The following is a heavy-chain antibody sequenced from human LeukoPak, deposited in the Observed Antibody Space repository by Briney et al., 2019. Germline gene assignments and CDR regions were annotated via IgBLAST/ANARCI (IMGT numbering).Heavy chain of an antibody. Sequence: ASVKVSCKASGYTFTSYDINWVRQATGQGLEWMGWMNPNSGNTGYAQKSQGRVTMTRNTSISTAYMELSSLRSEDTAVYYCVRGPYDSNIDHWGQGTLVTVSS. V-gene: IGHV1-8*01. J-gene: IGHJ4*02. CDR3: VRGPYDSNIDH. CDR1: GYTFTSYD. CDR2: MNPNSGNT. D-gene: IGHD3-22*01.